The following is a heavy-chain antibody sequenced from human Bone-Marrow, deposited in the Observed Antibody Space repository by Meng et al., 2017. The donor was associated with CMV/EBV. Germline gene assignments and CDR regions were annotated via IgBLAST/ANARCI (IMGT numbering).Heavy chain of an antibody. J-gene: IGHJ6*02. V-gene: IGHV1-46*01. CDR3: AREYSGSSYYYGMDV. CDR1: GYTFTGYY. D-gene: IGHD1-26*01. Sequence: ASVKVSCKASGYTFTGYYMHWVRQAPGQGLEWMGIINPSGGSTSYAQKFQGRVTMTRDTSTSTVYMELSSLRSEDTAVYYCAREYSGSSYYYGMDVWGQGTTVTVSS. CDR2: INPSGGST.